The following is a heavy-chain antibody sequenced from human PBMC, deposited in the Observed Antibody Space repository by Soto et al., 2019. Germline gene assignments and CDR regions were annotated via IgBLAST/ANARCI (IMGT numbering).Heavy chain of an antibody. V-gene: IGHV5-10-1*01. CDR3: ARTGSGSWLAR. CDR1: GYSFTDYS. Sequence: PGESLKISCKPSGYSFTDYSITWVRQMSGKGLEWMGRIDPRDSQTDYSPSFQGHVTVSADKSSGTAFLQWHRLKASDTAIYYCARTGSGSWLARWGQGTLVTVSS. D-gene: IGHD3-10*01. J-gene: IGHJ5*02. CDR2: IDPRDSQT.